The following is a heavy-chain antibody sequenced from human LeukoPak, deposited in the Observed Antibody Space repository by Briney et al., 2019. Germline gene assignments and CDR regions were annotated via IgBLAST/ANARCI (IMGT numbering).Heavy chain of an antibody. J-gene: IGHJ6*02. V-gene: IGHV3-23*01. CDR2: ISGSGGST. Sequence: GGSLRLSCAASGFTFSSYAMSWVRQAPGKGLEWVSAISGSGGSTYYADSVKGRFTISRDNSKNTLYLQMNSLRAEDTAVYYCARGRYFYVYYYGMDVCGQGTTVTVSS. CDR1: GFTFSSYA. D-gene: IGHD3-9*01. CDR3: ARGRYFYVYYYGMDV.